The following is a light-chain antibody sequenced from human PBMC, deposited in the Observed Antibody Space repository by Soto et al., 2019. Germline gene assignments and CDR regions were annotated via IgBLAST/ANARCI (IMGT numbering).Light chain of an antibody. Sequence: QSALTQPASVSGSPGQSITISCTGSTSDVGSYNLVSWYQHHPGKAPKLMIYENSKWPSGVSGRFSGSKSGNTASLTISGLQTEDEADYYCCSYAGSDNWVFGGGTKLTVL. CDR3: CSYAGSDNWV. CDR1: TSDVGSYNL. CDR2: ENS. J-gene: IGLJ3*02. V-gene: IGLV2-23*01.